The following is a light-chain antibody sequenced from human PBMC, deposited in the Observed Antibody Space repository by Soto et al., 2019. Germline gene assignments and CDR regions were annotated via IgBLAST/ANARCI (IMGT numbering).Light chain of an antibody. CDR1: QSISSN. CDR3: QQYNNWPPDT. CDR2: GAS. J-gene: IGKJ3*01. V-gene: IGKV3-15*01. Sequence: EIVMTQSPATLSVSPGERATLSCRASQSISSNLAWYQQKPGQAPRLLIYGASTRATGIPARFSGSGSGTDFTLTISSLQSEDFADYYCQQYNNWPPDTFGPGTKVDIK.